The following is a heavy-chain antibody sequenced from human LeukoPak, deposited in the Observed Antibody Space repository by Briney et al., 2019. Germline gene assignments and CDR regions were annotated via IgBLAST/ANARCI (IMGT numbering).Heavy chain of an antibody. V-gene: IGHV3-53*01. J-gene: IGHJ4*02. CDR3: ASRSEQEFGY. CDR1: GFTVSSNY. CDR2: IYSGGST. Sequence: PGGSLRLSCAASGFTVSSNYMSRVRQAPGKGLEWVSVIYSGGSTYYADSVKGRFTISRDNSKNTLYLQMNSLRAEDTAVYYCASRSEQEFGYWGQGTLVTVSS. D-gene: IGHD1-26*01.